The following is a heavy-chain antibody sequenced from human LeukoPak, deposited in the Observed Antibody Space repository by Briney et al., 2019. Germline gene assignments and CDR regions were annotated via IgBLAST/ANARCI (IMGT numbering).Heavy chain of an antibody. CDR2: ISGSGGST. CDR3: AKALSARPVTYVDY. V-gene: IGHV3-23*01. J-gene: IGHJ4*02. Sequence: PGGSLRLSCAASGFTFNSHWMSWVRQAPGKGLEWVSAISGSGGSTYYADSVKGRFTISRDNSKNTLYLQMNSLRAEDTAVYYCAKALSARPVTYVDYWGQGTLVTVSS. CDR1: GFTFNSHW. D-gene: IGHD5-18*01.